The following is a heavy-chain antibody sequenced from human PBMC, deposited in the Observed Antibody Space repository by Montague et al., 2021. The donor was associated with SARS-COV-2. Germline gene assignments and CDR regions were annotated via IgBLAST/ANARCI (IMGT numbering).Heavy chain of an antibody. Sequence: SETLSLTCSVSGDSVNRNYWSWVRQPPGKGLEWLGHIFYSGSTYNPSLHSRVTMSLDTSKNHFSLNLISVTAADTAVYYCAKAARGYGGDFDSWGQGTLVIVSS. CDR3: AKAARGYGGDFDS. CDR1: GDSVNRNY. D-gene: IGHD4-23*01. J-gene: IGHJ4*02. CDR2: IFYSGST. V-gene: IGHV4-59*02.